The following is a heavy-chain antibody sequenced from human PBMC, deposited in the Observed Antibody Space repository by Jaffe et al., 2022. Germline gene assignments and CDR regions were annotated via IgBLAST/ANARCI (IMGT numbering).Heavy chain of an antibody. Sequence: QVQLVESGGGVVQPGGSLRLSCAASGFTFSSYGMHWVRQAPGKGLEWVAFIRYDGSNKYYADSVKGRFTISRDNSKNTLYLQMNSLRAEDTAVYYCAKDPDMIVVSGATPYFDYWGQGTLVTVSS. CDR1: GFTFSSYG. D-gene: IGHD3-22*01. J-gene: IGHJ4*02. CDR3: AKDPDMIVVSGATPYFDY. CDR2: IRYDGSNK. V-gene: IGHV3-30*02.